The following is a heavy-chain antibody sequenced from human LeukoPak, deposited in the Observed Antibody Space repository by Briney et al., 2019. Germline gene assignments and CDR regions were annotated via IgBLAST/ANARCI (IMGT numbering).Heavy chain of an antibody. Sequence: PGGSLRLSCAASGFTFSSYAMSWVRQAPGKGLEGVSTISGSGGTTYSADSVKGRFTISRDNSKDTLYLQMNSLRADDTAVYYCAREGPMVRGVIITGAFDIWGQGTMVTVSS. CDR2: ISGSGGTT. J-gene: IGHJ3*02. V-gene: IGHV3-23*01. D-gene: IGHD3-10*01. CDR1: GFTFSSYA. CDR3: AREGPMVRGVIITGAFDI.